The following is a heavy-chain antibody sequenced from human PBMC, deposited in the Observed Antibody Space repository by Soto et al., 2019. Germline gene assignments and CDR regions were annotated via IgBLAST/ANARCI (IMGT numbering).Heavy chain of an antibody. CDR2: VSTEGGNT. Sequence: PGGSRRLSCPASVFTFRDYAVPGFRRAPGRGLEGVAVVSTEGGNTHYAASVEGRFSISRHRSTNTASLEITCLRGEETGVSLCAKGGLQWLATSACNYGAQGALVTAPS. J-gene: IGHJ4*02. D-gene: IGHD6-19*01. CDR1: VFTFRDYA. CDR3: AKGGLQWLATSACNY. V-gene: IGHV3-30*04.